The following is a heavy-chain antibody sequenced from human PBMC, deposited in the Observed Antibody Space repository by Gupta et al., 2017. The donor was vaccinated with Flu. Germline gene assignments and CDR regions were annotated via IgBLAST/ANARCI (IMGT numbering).Heavy chain of an antibody. V-gene: IGHV1-46*01. J-gene: IGHJ5*02. CDR2: INPSGGST. D-gene: IGHD2-2*01. CDR1: GYTFTSYY. CDR3: ARESIDMGGGIVVVPAPLSNWFDP. Sequence: QVQLVQSGAEVKKPGASVKVSCKASGYTFTSYYLHWVRQAPGQGLEWMGIINPSGGSTSYAQKFQGRVTMTRDTSTSTVYMELSSLRSEDTAVYYCARESIDMGGGIVVVPAPLSNWFDPWGQGTLVTVSS.